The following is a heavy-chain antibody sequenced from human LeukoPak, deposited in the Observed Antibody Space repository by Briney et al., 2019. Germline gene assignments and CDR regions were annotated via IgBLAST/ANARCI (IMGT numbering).Heavy chain of an antibody. CDR1: GYSISSGYY. CDR3: ARDYGDYGRYFDY. V-gene: IGHV4-38-2*02. J-gene: IGHJ4*02. D-gene: IGHD4-17*01. Sequence: SETLSLTCTVSGYSISSGYYWGWIRQPPGKGLEWIGSFYHSGSTYYNPSLKSRVTISVDTSKNQFSLKLSSVTAADTAVYYCARDYGDYGRYFDYWGQGTLVTVSS. CDR2: FYHSGST.